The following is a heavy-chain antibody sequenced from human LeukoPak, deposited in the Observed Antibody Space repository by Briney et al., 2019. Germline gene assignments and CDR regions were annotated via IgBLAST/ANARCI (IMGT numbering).Heavy chain of an antibody. J-gene: IGHJ3*02. CDR2: INGGNGYT. CDR1: GYTFTSNY. D-gene: IGHD3-22*01. Sequence: ASVKVSCKASGYTFTSNYIHWVRQAPGQRLEWMGWINGGNGYTKYSQKFQGRVTITRDTSASTAYMDLSSLRSEDTAVYYCAITYYSDSSGYHDAFDIWGQGTMVTVSS. V-gene: IGHV1-3*01. CDR3: AITYYSDSSGYHDAFDI.